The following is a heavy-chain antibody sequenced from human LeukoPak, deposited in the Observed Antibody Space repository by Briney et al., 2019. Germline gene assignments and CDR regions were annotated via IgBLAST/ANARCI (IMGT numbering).Heavy chain of an antibody. V-gene: IGHV3-30*02. CDR1: GFSLSLYG. Sequence: GGSLRLSCGASGFSLSLYGMHWVRQAPGKGLEWVAFIWAAGNDDFYADSVEGRFTISRDNSKNTLYLQMDSLRAEDTAVYYCARDRAWNYFDYWGQGTLVTVSS. CDR3: ARDRAWNYFDY. J-gene: IGHJ4*02. D-gene: IGHD3-3*01. CDR2: IWAAGNDD.